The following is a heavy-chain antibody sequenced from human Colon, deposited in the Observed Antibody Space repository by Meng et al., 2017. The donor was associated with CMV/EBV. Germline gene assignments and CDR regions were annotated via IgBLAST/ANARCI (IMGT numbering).Heavy chain of an antibody. V-gene: IGHV3-23*01. CDR3: ARAERCCGDCDDRPFDR. J-gene: IGHJ4*02. D-gene: IGHD2-21*01. CDR1: GFRFSNYA. CDR2: ISGSGATT. Sequence: GESLKISCAASGFRFSNYALSWVRRAPGEGLEWLGVISGSGATTYYGALVKGRFNISRDNLKNTLYLQMDHLSVDDTAIYYGARAERCCGDCDDRPFDRWGQGTLVTVSS.